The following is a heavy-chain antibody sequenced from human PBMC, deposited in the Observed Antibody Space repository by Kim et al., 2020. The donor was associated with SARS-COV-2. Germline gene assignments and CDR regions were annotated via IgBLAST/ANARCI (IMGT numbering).Heavy chain of an antibody. CDR2: IYSGGST. V-gene: IGHV3-66*01. J-gene: IGHJ6*02. CDR1: GFTVSSNY. Sequence: GGSLRLCCAASGFTVSSNYMSWVRQAPGKGLEWVSVIYSGGSTYYADSVKGRFTISRDNSKNTLYLQMNSLRAEDTAVYYCARSNGDLPYYYYGMDVWGQGTTVTVSS. CDR3: ARSNGDLPYYYYGMDV. D-gene: IGHD4-17*01.